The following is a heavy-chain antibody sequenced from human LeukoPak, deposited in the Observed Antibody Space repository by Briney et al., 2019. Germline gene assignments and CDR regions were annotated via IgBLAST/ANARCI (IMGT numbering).Heavy chain of an antibody. CDR2: INHSGST. J-gene: IGHJ5*02. Sequence: PSETLSLTCAVYGGSFSGYYWSWIRQPPGKGLEWIGEINHSGSTNYNPSLKSRDTISVDTSKNQFSLKVSSVTAADTAVYYCARRWNARLYNWFDPWGQGTLVTVSS. V-gene: IGHV4-34*01. D-gene: IGHD1-1*01. CDR1: GGSFSGYY. CDR3: ARRWNARLYNWFDP.